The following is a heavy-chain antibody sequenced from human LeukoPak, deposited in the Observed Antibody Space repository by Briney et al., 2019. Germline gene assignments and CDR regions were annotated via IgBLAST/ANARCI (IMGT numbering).Heavy chain of an antibody. CDR1: GGSISSYY. CDR2: IFYSGST. D-gene: IGHD3-10*01. CDR3: ARTMVRGVISADAFDV. Sequence: SETLSLTCTVSGGSISSYYWSWIRQPPGKGLEWIGYIFYSGSTIYSPSLKGRVTISVDTSNKQFSLRLSSVTAADTAVYYCARTMVRGVISADAFDVWGQGTVDTVSS. V-gene: IGHV4-59*01. J-gene: IGHJ3*01.